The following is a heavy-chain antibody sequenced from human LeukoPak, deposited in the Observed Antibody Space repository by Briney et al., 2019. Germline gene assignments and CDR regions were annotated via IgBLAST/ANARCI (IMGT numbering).Heavy chain of an antibody. CDR3: ARVDTAMGLRFDY. CDR2: IYYSGST. Sequence: ASETLSLTCTVSGGSISSSSYYWGWIRQPPGKGLEWIGSIYYSGSTYYNPSLKSRVTISVDTSKNQFSLRLSSVTAADTAVYYCARVDTAMGLRFDYWGQGTLVTVS. CDR1: GGSISSSSYY. D-gene: IGHD5-18*01. V-gene: IGHV4-39*07. J-gene: IGHJ4*02.